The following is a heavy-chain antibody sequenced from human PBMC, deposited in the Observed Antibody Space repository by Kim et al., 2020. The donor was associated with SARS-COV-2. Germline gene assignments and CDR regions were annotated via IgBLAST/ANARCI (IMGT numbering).Heavy chain of an antibody. D-gene: IGHD6-19*01. CDR2: IGGSDGVV. CDR3: APLHFYSSAH. Sequence: GGSLRLSCAASGLNFHIQYMTWVRQAPVKGLEWVSFIGGSDGVVSYADSVRGRFAISRDNARNTVWLQMNSLRAEDTAVYYCAPLHFYSSAHWGQGTLVTVSS. V-gene: IGHV3-48*03. CDR1: GLNFHIQY. J-gene: IGHJ4*02.